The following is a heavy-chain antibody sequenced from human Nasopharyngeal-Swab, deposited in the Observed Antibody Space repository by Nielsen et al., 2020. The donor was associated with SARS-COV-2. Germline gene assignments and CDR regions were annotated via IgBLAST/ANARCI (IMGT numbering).Heavy chain of an antibody. Sequence: AVKVSCKASGGTFSSYAITWVRQGPGQGLEWMGGIIPIFDTANYAQQFQGRVTITADESTSTAYMELSSLRSDDTAVYYCARGRRGYSSSWYPYYFDYWGQGTLVTVSS. CDR2: IIPIFDTA. V-gene: IGHV1-69*13. J-gene: IGHJ4*02. CDR3: ARGRRGYSSSWYPYYFDY. CDR1: GGTFSSYA. D-gene: IGHD6-13*01.